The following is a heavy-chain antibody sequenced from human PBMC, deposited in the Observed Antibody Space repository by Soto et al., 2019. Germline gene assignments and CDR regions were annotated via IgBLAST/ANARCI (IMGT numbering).Heavy chain of an antibody. J-gene: IGHJ3*02. CDR3: ASPTASAGLALGFDI. D-gene: IGHD6-13*01. V-gene: IGHV1-69*13. CDR1: GGTFSTYA. CDR2: IIPMFGTA. Sequence: SVKVSCKAPGGTFSTYAISWVRPAPGQGLEWMGGIIPMFGTANYAQRFQDRVTITADESTNTVYMELSSLRSEDTAMYYCASPTASAGLALGFDIWGQGTMVTVSS.